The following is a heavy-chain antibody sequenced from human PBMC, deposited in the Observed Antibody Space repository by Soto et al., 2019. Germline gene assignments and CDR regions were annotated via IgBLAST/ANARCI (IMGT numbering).Heavy chain of an antibody. J-gene: IGHJ4*02. CDR3: ARDRPVGSSGHYFDY. V-gene: IGHV4-59*01. D-gene: IGHD1-26*01. CDR2: IYYSGST. Sequence: SETLSLTCTVSGGSIRSYYWSWIRQPPGKGLEWIGYIYYSGSTNYNPSLKSRVTISVDTSKNQFSLRLSSVTPADTAVYYCARDRPVGSSGHYFDYWGQGTLVTVSS. CDR1: GGSIRSYY.